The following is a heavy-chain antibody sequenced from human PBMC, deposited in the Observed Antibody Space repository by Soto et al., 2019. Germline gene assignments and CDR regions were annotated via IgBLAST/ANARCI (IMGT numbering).Heavy chain of an antibody. D-gene: IGHD3-16*01. CDR1: GYTFTTFS. Sequence: QVQLVQSGAEVKKPRASVRVSCKASGYTFTTFSIHWVRQAPGQRLEWMGWINAGNGNTKYSQKFQGRVTITRDTSASTAYMELSSLRSEDTAIYYCARRLVTTFSDYFDPWGQGTLVTVSS. V-gene: IGHV1-3*01. CDR2: INAGNGNT. CDR3: ARRLVTTFSDYFDP. J-gene: IGHJ5*02.